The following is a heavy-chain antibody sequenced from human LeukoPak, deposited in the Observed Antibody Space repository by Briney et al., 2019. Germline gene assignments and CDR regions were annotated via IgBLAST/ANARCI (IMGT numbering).Heavy chain of an antibody. V-gene: IGHV3-43*01. J-gene: IGHJ5*02. CDR1: GFIFDDYT. CDR3: ARDGEQYYDFWSGSDGNWFDP. Sequence: AGGSLRLSCAASGFIFDDYTMHWVRQPPGKGLEWVSLINWDGTSTHYADSVKGRFTISRDNSKNTLYLQMNSLRAEDTAVYYCARDGEQYYDFWSGSDGNWFDPWGQGTLVTVSS. CDR2: INWDGTST. D-gene: IGHD3-3*01.